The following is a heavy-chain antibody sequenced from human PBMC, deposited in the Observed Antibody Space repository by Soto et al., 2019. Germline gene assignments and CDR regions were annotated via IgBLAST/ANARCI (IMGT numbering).Heavy chain of an antibody. Sequence: SETLSLTCTVSGGSISSGGYYWSWIRQHPGKGLEWIGDIYYSGSTYYNPSLKSRVTISVDTSKNQFSLQLSSVTAADTAVYYCVGDIVVVPAAIRAYYYYGMDVWGQGTTVTVSS. D-gene: IGHD2-2*01. V-gene: IGHV4-31*03. J-gene: IGHJ6*02. CDR1: GGSISSGGYY. CDR3: VGDIVVVPAAIRAYYYYGMDV. CDR2: IYYSGST.